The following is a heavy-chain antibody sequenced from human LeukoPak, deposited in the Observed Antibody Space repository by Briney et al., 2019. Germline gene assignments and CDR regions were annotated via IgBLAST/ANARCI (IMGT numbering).Heavy chain of an antibody. CDR1: GGSFSGYY. CDR3: ARKRRPLTYYYGSGSYFH. Sequence: SETRSLTCAVYGGSFSGYYWSWIRQPPGKGREWIGEINHSGSTNYNPSLKSRVTISVDTSKHQSSLKLSSVTGADTAVYYCARKRRPLTYYYGSGSYFHWGQGTLVTVSS. D-gene: IGHD3-10*01. V-gene: IGHV4-34*01. J-gene: IGHJ4*02. CDR2: INHSGST.